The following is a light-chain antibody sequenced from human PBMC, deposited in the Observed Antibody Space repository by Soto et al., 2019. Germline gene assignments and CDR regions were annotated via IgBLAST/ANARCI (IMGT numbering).Light chain of an antibody. J-gene: IGKJ1*01. CDR2: AAS. CDR1: QTIGRY. V-gene: IGKV1-39*01. Sequence: DIQMTQSPSSLSASVGDRLTITCRASQTIGRYLNWYQQKPGKAPKLLMYAASSLQSGVPSRFSGSASGTDFTLTISSLLPEDFATYYCQQSYTTPWTFGQGTKVEIK. CDR3: QQSYTTPWT.